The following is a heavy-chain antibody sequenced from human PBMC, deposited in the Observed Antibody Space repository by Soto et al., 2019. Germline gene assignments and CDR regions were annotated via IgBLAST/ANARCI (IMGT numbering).Heavy chain of an antibody. J-gene: IGHJ4*02. Sequence: VQLVQSGAEVKKPGASLKICCKASGYTFTSYWIGLVRQMPGKGLEWMGIIYPSNSETRFSPSFQGQVTLSADKSICTAYLQWSSLKASDTAMYYCARQGYHYDTYSFGYWGQGTVVTVSP. V-gene: IGHV5-51*01. D-gene: IGHD3-22*01. CDR1: GYTFTSYW. CDR3: ARQGYHYDTYSFGY. CDR2: IYPSNSET.